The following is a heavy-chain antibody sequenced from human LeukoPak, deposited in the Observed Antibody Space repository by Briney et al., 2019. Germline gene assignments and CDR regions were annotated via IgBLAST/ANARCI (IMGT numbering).Heavy chain of an antibody. V-gene: IGHV5-51*01. CDR3: ARTEVAVAEGLNYYYYGMDV. CDR2: IYPGDSDT. Sequence: GESLKISCKGSGYSFTSYRIGWVRQMPGKGLEWMGIIYPGDSDTRYSPSFQGQVTISADKSISTAYLQWSSLKASDTAMYYCARTEVAVAEGLNYYYYGMDVWGQGTTVTVSS. J-gene: IGHJ6*02. CDR1: GYSFTSYR. D-gene: IGHD6-19*01.